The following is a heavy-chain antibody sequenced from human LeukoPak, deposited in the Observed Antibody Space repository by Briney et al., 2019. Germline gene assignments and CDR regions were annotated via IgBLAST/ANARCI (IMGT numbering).Heavy chain of an antibody. CDR1: GFNFSSYA. V-gene: IGHV3-23*01. Sequence: GGSLRLSCAASGFNFSSYAMSWVRQAPGKGLEWVSAISGSGGSTFYADSVKGRFTISRDNSKNTLYLQMNSLRAEDTAVYYCAKDTPCSGGSCYPHYWGQGTLVTVSS. D-gene: IGHD2-15*01. J-gene: IGHJ4*02. CDR3: AKDTPCSGGSCYPHY. CDR2: ISGSGGST.